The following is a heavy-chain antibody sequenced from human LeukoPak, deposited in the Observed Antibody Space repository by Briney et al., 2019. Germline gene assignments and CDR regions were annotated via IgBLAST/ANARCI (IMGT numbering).Heavy chain of an antibody. D-gene: IGHD3-16*02. CDR1: GFTFSSYS. V-gene: IGHV3-21*01. Sequence: GGSLRLSCAASGFTFSSYSMNWVRQAPGKGLEWVSSISSSSSYIYYADSVKGRFTISRDNAKNSLYLQMNSLRAEDTAVYYCARDDYVWGSYRPGAFDIWGQGTMVTVSS. CDR2: ISSSSSYI. J-gene: IGHJ3*02. CDR3: ARDDYVWGSYRPGAFDI.